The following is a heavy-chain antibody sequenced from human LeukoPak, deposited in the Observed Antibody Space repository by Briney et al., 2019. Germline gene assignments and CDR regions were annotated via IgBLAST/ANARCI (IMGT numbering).Heavy chain of an antibody. CDR1: GYTFTTYG. CDR2: ISTYNGNT. V-gene: IGHV1-18*01. J-gene: IGHJ4*02. D-gene: IGHD5-12*01. Sequence: ASVKVSCKASGYTFTTYGITWVRQAPGQGLEWPGWISTYNGNTNYAQKFQGRVTLTTDTSASIAYLELRSLRSDDTALYYCARDHLDIVPTIYSYWGQGTLVTVSS. CDR3: ARDHLDIVPTIYSY.